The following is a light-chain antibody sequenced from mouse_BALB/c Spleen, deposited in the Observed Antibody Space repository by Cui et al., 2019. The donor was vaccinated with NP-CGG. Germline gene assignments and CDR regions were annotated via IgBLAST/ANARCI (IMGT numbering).Light chain of an antibody. CDR3: VLWYSNHWV. CDR2: GIN. J-gene: IGLJ1*01. CDR1: IGAVTTSNY. V-gene: IGLV1*01. Sequence: QAVLTQESALTTSPGETVTLTCRSSIGAVTTSNYANWVQEKPDHLFTGLIGGINNRAPGVPARFSGSLIGDKAALTITGAQTEDEAIYFCVLWYSNHWVFGGGTKLTVL.